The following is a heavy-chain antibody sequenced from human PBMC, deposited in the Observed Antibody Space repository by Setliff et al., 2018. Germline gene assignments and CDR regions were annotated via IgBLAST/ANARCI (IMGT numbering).Heavy chain of an antibody. J-gene: IGHJ2*01. CDR3: ARELRSGHWYFDL. Sequence: GGSLRLSCAASGFTFSIYSMSWVRQAPGKGLEWVALISATGGATYYADSVKGRFTISRDNSKNTLDLQMNSLRVEDTAVYYCARELRSGHWYFDLWGRGTLVTVSS. D-gene: IGHD6-25*01. CDR1: GFTFSIYS. CDR2: ISATGGAT. V-gene: IGHV3-23*01.